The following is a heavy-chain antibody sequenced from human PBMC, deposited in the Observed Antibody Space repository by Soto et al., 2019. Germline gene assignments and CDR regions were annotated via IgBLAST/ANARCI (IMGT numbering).Heavy chain of an antibody. CDR2: ISAYNGNT. Sequence: ASVKVSCKASGYTFTSYGISWVRQAPGQGLEWRGWISAYNGNTNYAQKLQGRVTMTTDTSTSTAYMELRSLRSDDTAVYYCARVVSSWYAESMISAFDIWGQGTMVTVSS. CDR3: ARVVSSWYAESMISAFDI. CDR1: GYTFTSYG. D-gene: IGHD6-13*01. J-gene: IGHJ3*02. V-gene: IGHV1-18*01.